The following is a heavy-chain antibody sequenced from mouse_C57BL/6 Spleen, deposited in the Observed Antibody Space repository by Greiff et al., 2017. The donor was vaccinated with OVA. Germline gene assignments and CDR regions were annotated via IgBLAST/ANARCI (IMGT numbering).Heavy chain of an antibody. CDR1: GYTFTSYW. CDR2: IHPNSGST. D-gene: IGHD1-1*01. Sequence: QVQLKQPGAELVKPGASVKLSCKASGYTFTSYWMHWVKQRPGQGLEWIGMIHPNSGSTNYNEKFKSKATLTVDKSSSTAYMQLSSLTSEDSAVYYCARAPLYYYASTWFAYWGQGTLVTVSA. CDR3: ARAPLYYYASTWFAY. V-gene: IGHV1-64*01. J-gene: IGHJ3*01.